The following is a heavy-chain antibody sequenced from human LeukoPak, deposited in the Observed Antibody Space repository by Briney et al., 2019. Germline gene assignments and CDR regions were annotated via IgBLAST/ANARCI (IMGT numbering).Heavy chain of an antibody. Sequence: SETLSLTCTVSGGSISSSSYYWGWIRQPPGKGLEWIGSIYYSGSTYYNPSLKSRVTISVDTSKNQFSLKPSSVTAADTAVYYCARIAVAGTWCDYWGQGTLVTVSS. J-gene: IGHJ4*02. V-gene: IGHV4-39*01. CDR2: IYYSGST. CDR1: GGSISSSSYY. D-gene: IGHD6-19*01. CDR3: ARIAVAGTWCDY.